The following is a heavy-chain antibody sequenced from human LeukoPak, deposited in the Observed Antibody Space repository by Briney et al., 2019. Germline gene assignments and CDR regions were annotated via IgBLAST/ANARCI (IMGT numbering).Heavy chain of an antibody. Sequence: GGSLTLSCAASGFTFSSYGMHWVRQAPGKGLEWVAFIRYDGSNKYYADSVKGRFTISRDNSKNTLYLQMNSLRAEDTAVYYCAKDKYDYASYWYFDLWGRGTLVTVSS. V-gene: IGHV3-30*02. CDR2: IRYDGSNK. CDR3: AKDKYDYASYWYFDL. D-gene: IGHD4-17*01. J-gene: IGHJ2*01. CDR1: GFTFSSYG.